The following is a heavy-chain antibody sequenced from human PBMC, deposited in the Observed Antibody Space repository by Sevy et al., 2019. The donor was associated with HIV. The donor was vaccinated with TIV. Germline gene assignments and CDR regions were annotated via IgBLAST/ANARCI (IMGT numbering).Heavy chain of an antibody. D-gene: IGHD3-16*02. V-gene: IGHV3-30*02. CDR3: TKDVVTFGGIIANSPGGFDI. Sequence: GGSLRLSCAASGFRFSSYGMNWVRRAPGKGLEWVAFLPYDGSKEDYAASVKGRFTISRDNSKNTLYLQMNSLRAEDTAVYYCTKDVVTFGGIIANSPGGFDIWGQGTMVTVSS. J-gene: IGHJ3*02. CDR1: GFRFSSYG. CDR2: LPYDGSKE.